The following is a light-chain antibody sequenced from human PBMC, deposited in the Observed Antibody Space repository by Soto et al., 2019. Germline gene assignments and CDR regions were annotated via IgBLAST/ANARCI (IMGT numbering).Light chain of an antibody. CDR1: QTVSTF. Sequence: EIVLTQSPDTLSLSPGERATLSCRASQTVSTFLAWYQQKPGQAPRRIVYDASKRAPGIPARFIGSGSGTDFTLTVSSLEPEDFALYYGQQRSGWPTFGQGTKVDI. CDR2: DAS. CDR3: QQRSGWPT. J-gene: IGKJ1*01. V-gene: IGKV3-11*01.